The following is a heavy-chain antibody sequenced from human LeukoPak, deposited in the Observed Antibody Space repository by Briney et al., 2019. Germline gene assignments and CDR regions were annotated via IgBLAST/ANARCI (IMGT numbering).Heavy chain of an antibody. V-gene: IGHV3-48*01. CDR2: ISSSSSTI. CDR3: AKGFDY. Sequence: GGSLRLSCAASGFTFSSYSMNWVRQAPGKGLEWVSYISSSSSTIYYADSVKGRFTISRDNAKNTLYLQLNSLRADDAAVYYCAKGFDYWGQGTLVTVSS. J-gene: IGHJ4*02. CDR1: GFTFSSYS.